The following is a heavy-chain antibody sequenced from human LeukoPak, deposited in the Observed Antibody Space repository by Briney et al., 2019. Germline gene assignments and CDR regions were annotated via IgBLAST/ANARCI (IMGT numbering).Heavy chain of an antibody. CDR1: GGSISSYY. Sequence: SETLSLTCTVSGGSISSYYWSWIRHPPGKGLEWIGYIYHSGSTNYIPSLTRRVTISVDTSKHQFSLRLSSVTAADTAVYYCARSYCGGGSCGAFDIWGQGTMVTVSS. CDR2: IYHSGST. V-gene: IGHV4-59*01. J-gene: IGHJ3*02. D-gene: IGHD2-15*01. CDR3: ARSYCGGGSCGAFDI.